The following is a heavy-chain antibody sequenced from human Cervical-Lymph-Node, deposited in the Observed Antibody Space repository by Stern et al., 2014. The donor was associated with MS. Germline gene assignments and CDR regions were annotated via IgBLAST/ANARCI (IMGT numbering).Heavy chain of an antibody. CDR2: IYPGDSDP. CDR1: GYSFATYW. D-gene: IGHD5-18*01. Sequence: EVQLVESGAEVKKPGESLKISCKGSGYSFATYWIGWVRPMPGKGLEWMGFIYPGDSDPRYSPSFQGQVTISADKSISTAYLHWSSLKASDTAMYYCARPGDDTAKYGLDVWGQGTTVTVSS. J-gene: IGHJ6*02. CDR3: ARPGDDTAKYGLDV. V-gene: IGHV5-51*03.